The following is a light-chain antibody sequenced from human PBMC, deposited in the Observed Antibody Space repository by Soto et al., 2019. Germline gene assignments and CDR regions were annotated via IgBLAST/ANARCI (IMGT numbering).Light chain of an antibody. Sequence: NKMTQSPSTLSASVGDRVTITCRARQSISKWLAWYQQKPGKAPKLLMYDVSSLESGVPSRFSGSGSGTEFSLSISSLQPDDFATYYCQQYNSYSEAFGQGTNVDIK. J-gene: IGKJ1*01. V-gene: IGKV1-5*01. CDR1: QSISKW. CDR2: DVS. CDR3: QQYNSYSEA.